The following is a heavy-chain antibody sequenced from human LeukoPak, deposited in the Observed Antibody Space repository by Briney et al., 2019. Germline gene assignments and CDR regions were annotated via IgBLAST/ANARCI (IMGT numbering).Heavy chain of an antibody. V-gene: IGHV6-1*01. CDR2: TYYRSKWYN. CDR1: GDSVSRNSAA. J-gene: IGHJ6*02. D-gene: IGHD6-19*01. Sequence: SQTLSLTCAISGDSVSRNSAAWNWIRQSPSRGLEWLGRTYYRSKWYNDYAVSVKSRITINPDTSKNQFSLQLNSVTPEDTAVYYCARVGYSSASTPFAMDVWGQGTTVTVSS. CDR3: ARVGYSSASTPFAMDV.